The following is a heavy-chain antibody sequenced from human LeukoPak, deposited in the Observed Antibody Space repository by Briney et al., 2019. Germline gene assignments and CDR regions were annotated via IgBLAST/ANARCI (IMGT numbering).Heavy chain of an antibody. Sequence: GGSLRLSCAASGSTFSSYAMSWVRQAPGKGLDWVSSIRDSGSNTYYADSVKGRFTISRDNSKNTLYLQMNSLRAEDTAVYYCAKSYSSNWYSFDYWGQGTLVTVSS. D-gene: IGHD6-13*01. CDR2: IRDSGSNT. V-gene: IGHV3-23*01. CDR3: AKSYSSNWYSFDY. CDR1: GSTFSSYA. J-gene: IGHJ4*02.